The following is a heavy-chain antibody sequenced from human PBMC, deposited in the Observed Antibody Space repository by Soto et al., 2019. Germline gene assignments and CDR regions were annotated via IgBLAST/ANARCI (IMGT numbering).Heavy chain of an antibody. CDR3: ARAKADTTMLVNPTYYFDY. Sequence: SETLSLTCVVSGYSISSGYYCGWIRQPPGKGLEWIGNIYHSGSTYYNPSLKSRVTISVDTSKNQFSLKLLSVTAADTALYYCARAKADTTMLVNPTYYFDYWGQGTLVTVSS. V-gene: IGHV4-38-2*01. D-gene: IGHD5-18*01. J-gene: IGHJ4*02. CDR1: GYSISSGYY. CDR2: IYHSGST.